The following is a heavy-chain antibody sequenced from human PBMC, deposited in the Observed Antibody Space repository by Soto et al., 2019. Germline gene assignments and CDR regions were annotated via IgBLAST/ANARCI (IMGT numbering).Heavy chain of an antibody. CDR2: ISNSPSYI. V-gene: IGHV3-21*01. CDR1: GFTFSTYS. J-gene: IGHJ6*02. D-gene: IGHD5-18*01. Sequence: GSLRLSCAASGFTFSTYSMNWVRQAPGKGLEWVSSISNSPSYIYYADSVKGRFTISRDNAKNSLYLQMNSLRDDDTAVYYCARDQSDTAMVKFFYYYGMDVWGQGTTVTVSS. CDR3: ARDQSDTAMVKFFYYYGMDV.